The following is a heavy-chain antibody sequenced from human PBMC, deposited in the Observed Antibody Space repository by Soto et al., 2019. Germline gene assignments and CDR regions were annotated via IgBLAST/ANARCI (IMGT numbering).Heavy chain of an antibody. CDR2: IWYDGSNK. V-gene: IGHV3-33*01. J-gene: IGHJ4*02. CDR1: GFTFSSYG. D-gene: IGHD6-6*01. CDR3: ARDRQVISIAGFEYYFDY. Sequence: GGSLRLSCAASGFTFSSYGMHWVRQAPGKGLEWVAVIWYDGSNKYYADSVKGRFTISRDNSKNTLYLQMNSLRAEDTAVYDCARDRQVISIAGFEYYFDYWGQGTLVTVSS.